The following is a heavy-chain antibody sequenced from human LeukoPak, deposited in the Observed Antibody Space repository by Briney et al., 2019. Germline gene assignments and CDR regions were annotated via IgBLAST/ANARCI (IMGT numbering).Heavy chain of an antibody. V-gene: IGHV1-18*01. CDR3: ARSYNWNSYRFDY. Sequence: GASVKVSCKASGYTFPSYGISWVRQAPGQGLEWMGWISAYNGNTNYAQKLQGRVTMTTDTSTSTACMELRSLRSDDTAVYYCARSYNWNSYRFDYWGQGTLVTVSS. CDR2: ISAYNGNT. CDR1: GYTFPSYG. D-gene: IGHD1-7*01. J-gene: IGHJ4*02.